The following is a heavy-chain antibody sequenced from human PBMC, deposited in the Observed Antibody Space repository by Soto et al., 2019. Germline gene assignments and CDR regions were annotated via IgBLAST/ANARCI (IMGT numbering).Heavy chain of an antibody. Sequence: GGSLRLSCEASGFTFSGYGMHWVRQAPGKGPEYVSAIGGDGSSTYYADSVKGRFTISRDNSKNTLYLQMNSLRAEDTAVYYCATTSSDYDFWSGYPGDAFDIWGQGTMVTVSS. CDR2: IGGDGSST. J-gene: IGHJ3*02. CDR3: ATTSSDYDFWSGYPGDAFDI. V-gene: IGHV3-64*04. D-gene: IGHD3-3*01. CDR1: GFTFSGYG.